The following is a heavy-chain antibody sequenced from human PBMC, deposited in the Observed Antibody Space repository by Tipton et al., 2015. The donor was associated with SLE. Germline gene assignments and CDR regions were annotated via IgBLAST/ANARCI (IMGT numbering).Heavy chain of an antibody. CDR1: GGSISSSSYY. Sequence: LRLSCTVSGGSISSSSYYWGWIRQPPGKGLEWIGSIYYSGSTYYNPSLKSRVTISVDTSKNQFSLKLSSVTAADTAVYYCARHAGGSSWPYFDYWGQGTLVTVSS. CDR3: ARHAGGSSWPYFDY. J-gene: IGHJ4*02. CDR2: IYYSGST. V-gene: IGHV4-39*07. D-gene: IGHD6-13*01.